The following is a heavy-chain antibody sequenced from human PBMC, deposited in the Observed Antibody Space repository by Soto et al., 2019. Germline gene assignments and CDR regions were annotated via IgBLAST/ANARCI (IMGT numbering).Heavy chain of an antibody. J-gene: IGHJ6*02. D-gene: IGHD6-13*01. CDR2: IIPIFGTA. CDR1: GGTFSSYA. CDR3: ARDTAAAEPYYYYGMDV. V-gene: IGHV1-69*01. Sequence: QVQLVQSGAEVKKPGSSVKVSCKASGGTFSSYAISWVRQAPGQGLEWMGGIIPIFGTANYAQKFQGRVTINADESTSTAYMELSCLRSEDTAVYYCARDTAAAEPYYYYGMDVWGQGTTVTVSS.